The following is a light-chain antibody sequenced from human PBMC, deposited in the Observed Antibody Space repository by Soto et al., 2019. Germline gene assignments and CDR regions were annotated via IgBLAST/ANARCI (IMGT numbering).Light chain of an antibody. Sequence: DIQMTQSPSSLSASVGDRVTITCRASQGISNYLAWYQQKPGKVPELLIYGASTLQSGVPSRFSGSGSGTDFTLTISSLQPEDDATYYCQRYNSAPPVTFGPGTKVDIK. J-gene: IGKJ3*01. CDR2: GAS. CDR1: QGISNY. CDR3: QRYNSAPPVT. V-gene: IGKV1-27*01.